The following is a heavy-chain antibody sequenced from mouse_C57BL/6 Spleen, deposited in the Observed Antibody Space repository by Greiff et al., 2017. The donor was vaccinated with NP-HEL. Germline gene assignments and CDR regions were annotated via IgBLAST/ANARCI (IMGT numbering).Heavy chain of an antibody. CDR2: IYPGDGDT. V-gene: IGHV1-82*01. D-gene: IGHD1-1*01. Sequence: VQLQQSGPELVKPGASVKISCKASGYAFSSSWMNWVKQRPGKGLEWIGRIYPGDGDTNYNGKFKGKATLTADKSSSTAYMQLSSLTSEDSAVYFCATNPYYGRDYFDYWGQGTTLTVSS. CDR1: GYAFSSSW. CDR3: ATNPYYGRDYFDY. J-gene: IGHJ2*01.